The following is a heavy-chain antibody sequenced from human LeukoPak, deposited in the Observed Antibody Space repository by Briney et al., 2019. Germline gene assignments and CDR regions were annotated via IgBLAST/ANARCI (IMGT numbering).Heavy chain of an antibody. CDR2: ITSSSSTK. J-gene: IGHJ6*02. V-gene: IGHV3-48*02. Sequence: GGSLRLSCAASGFTFSSYSMNCVRQAPGKGLEWISFITSSSSTKYYTDSVKGRFTISRDNGKHSLYLQVNSLRDEDTAVYYCARIGGPGYYYYGMDVWGQGTTVTVSS. D-gene: IGHD3-10*01. CDR1: GFTFSSYS. CDR3: ARIGGPGYYYYGMDV.